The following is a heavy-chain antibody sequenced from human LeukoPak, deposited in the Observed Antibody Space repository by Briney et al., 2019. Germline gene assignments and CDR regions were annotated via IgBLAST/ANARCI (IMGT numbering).Heavy chain of an antibody. CDR3: ARQYYDFWSGYT. J-gene: IGHJ5*02. V-gene: IGHV1-2*02. CDR1: GYTFTGYY. Sequence: ASVKVSCKASGYTFTGYYMHWVRQAPGQGLEWMGWINPNSGGTNYAQKFQGRVTMTRDTSISTAYMELSRLRSDDTAVYYRARQYYDFWSGYTWGQGTLVTVSS. D-gene: IGHD3-3*01. CDR2: INPNSGGT.